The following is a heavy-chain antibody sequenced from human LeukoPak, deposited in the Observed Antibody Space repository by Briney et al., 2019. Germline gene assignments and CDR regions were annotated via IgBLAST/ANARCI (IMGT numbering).Heavy chain of an antibody. CDR1: GFTFSNAW. CDR2: IKSKTDGGTT. CDR3: TTGIRRGYSGYDPVYYFDY. D-gene: IGHD5-12*01. V-gene: IGHV3-15*01. Sequence: GGSLRLSCAASGFTFSNAWMSWVRQAPGKGLEWVGRIKSKTDGGTTDYAAPVKGRFTISRDDSKNTLYLQMNSLKTEDTAVYYCTTGIRRGYSGYDPVYYFDYWGQGTLVTVSS. J-gene: IGHJ4*02.